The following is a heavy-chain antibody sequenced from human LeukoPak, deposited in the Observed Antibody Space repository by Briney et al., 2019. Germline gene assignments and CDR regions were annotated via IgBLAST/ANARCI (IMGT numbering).Heavy chain of an antibody. CDR3: ARHLSGVTGYTYGRGIDY. CDR1: GFTFSNYW. V-gene: IGHV3-7*01. Sequence: GGSLRLSCAVSGFTFSNYWMGWVRQAPGKGLAWVANINQDESSKYYEDSVKGRFTISRDNAENSLYLQMNSLGAEDTAVYFCARHLSGVTGYTYGRGIDYWGQGTLVTVSS. J-gene: IGHJ4*02. CDR2: INQDESSK. D-gene: IGHD5-18*01.